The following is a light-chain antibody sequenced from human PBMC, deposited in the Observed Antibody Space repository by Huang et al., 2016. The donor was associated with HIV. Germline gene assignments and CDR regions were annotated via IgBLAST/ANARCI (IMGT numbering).Light chain of an antibody. J-gene: IGKJ3*01. V-gene: IGKV3-11*01. CDR1: QSISNF. Sequence: EILLTQSPATLSLSPGERATLSCRASQSISNFLACYQQRPGQPPRLLIYDASTRATGIPDRFSGSASGTDFTLTISTLQPEDFAVYYCQQRSSWPPFTFGPGTKVDFK. CDR2: DAS. CDR3: QQRSSWPPFT.